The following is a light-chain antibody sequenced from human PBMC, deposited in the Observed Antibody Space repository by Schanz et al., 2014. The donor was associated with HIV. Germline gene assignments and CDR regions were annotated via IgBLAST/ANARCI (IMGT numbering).Light chain of an antibody. V-gene: IGKV3-15*01. CDR1: QSVSSN. Sequence: EIVMTQSPATLSVSPGERATLSCRASQSVSSNLAWYQQKPGQTPRLVIYGASTRATGIPARFSGSGSGTEFTLTISSLEPEDFAVYYCQQRRRWPITFGQGTRLEIK. CDR2: GAS. CDR3: QQRRRWPIT. J-gene: IGKJ5*01.